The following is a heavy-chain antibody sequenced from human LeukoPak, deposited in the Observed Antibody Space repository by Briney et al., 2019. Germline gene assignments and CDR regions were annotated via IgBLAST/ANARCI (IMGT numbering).Heavy chain of an antibody. D-gene: IGHD3-22*01. CDR1: GFTFSSYG. CDR2: IWYDGSNK. J-gene: IGHJ4*02. Sequence: GGSLRLSCAASGFTFSSYGMHWVRQAPGKGLEWVAVIWYDGSNKYYADSVKGRFTISRDNSKNTLYLQMNSLRAEDTAVYYCARAEGYYDSSGNGAFDIWGQGTLVTVSS. CDR3: ARAEGYYDSSGNGAFDI. V-gene: IGHV3-33*01.